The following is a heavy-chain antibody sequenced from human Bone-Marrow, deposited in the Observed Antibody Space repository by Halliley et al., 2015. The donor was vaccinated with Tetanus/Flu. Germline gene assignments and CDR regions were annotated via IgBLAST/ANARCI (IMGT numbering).Heavy chain of an antibody. CDR1: GGSISTYF. D-gene: IGHD1-26*01. CDR2: ISYSGST. J-gene: IGHJ3*02. V-gene: IGHV4-59*01. CDR3: ARFRYTGGYRHAFDI. Sequence: TLSLTCTVSGGSISTYFWSWIRQPPGKGLEYIGYISYSGSTDYNPSLKSGVTISLDTSKNQFSLKLSSVTAADTAVYYCARFRYTGGYRHAFDIWGQGTMVTVS.